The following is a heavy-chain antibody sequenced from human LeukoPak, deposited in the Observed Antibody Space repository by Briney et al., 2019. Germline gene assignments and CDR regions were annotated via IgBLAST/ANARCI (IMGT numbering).Heavy chain of an antibody. D-gene: IGHD3-10*01. CDR2: ISGSVGST. CDR1: GFTFSSYA. CDR3: AKPYYGSGSYYFDY. Sequence: GGSLRLSCAASGFTFSSYAMSWVRQAPGKGLEWVSSISGSVGSTYYADSVKGRFTISRDNSKNTLYLQINSLRAEDTAVYYCAKPYYGSGSYYFDYWGQGTLVTVSS. V-gene: IGHV3-23*01. J-gene: IGHJ4*02.